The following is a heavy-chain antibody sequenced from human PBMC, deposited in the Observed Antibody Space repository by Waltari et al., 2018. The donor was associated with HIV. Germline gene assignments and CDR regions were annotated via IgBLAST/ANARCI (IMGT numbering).Heavy chain of an antibody. D-gene: IGHD4-17*01. CDR3: ARMVTTWAFDI. CDR1: GGSIRSSSHY. CDR2: MFYSVNR. J-gene: IGHJ3*02. Sequence: QLQLQESGPGLVKPSETLSLTCTVSGGSIRSSSHYWGWIRQPPGKGLEWIGSMFYSVNRYYNPSLKIRVTLSLDTSNNQFSLNLSSETAADTAVYYCARMVTTWAFDIWGQGTVVTVSS. V-gene: IGHV4-39*07.